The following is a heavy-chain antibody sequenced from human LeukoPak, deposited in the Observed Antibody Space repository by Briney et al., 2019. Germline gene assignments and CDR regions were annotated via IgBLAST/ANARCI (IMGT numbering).Heavy chain of an antibody. J-gene: IGHJ4*02. CDR1: GYTFTSYA. Sequence: GASVKVSCKASGYTFTSYAMHWVRQAPGQRLEWMGWINAGNGNTKYSQKFQGRVTITRDTSASTAYMELSSLRSGDTAVYYCARDLSQWLASPFDYWGQGTLVTVSS. V-gene: IGHV1-3*01. D-gene: IGHD6-19*01. CDR2: INAGNGNT. CDR3: ARDLSQWLASPFDY.